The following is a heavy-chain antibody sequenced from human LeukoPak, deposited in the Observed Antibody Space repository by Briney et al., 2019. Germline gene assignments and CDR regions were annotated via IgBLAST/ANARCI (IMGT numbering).Heavy chain of an antibody. CDR3: ARSYYDFWSGSTQYYFDY. J-gene: IGHJ4*02. CDR1: GGSISSGSYY. D-gene: IGHD3-3*01. V-gene: IGHV4-61*02. Sequence: SETLSLTCTVSGGSISSGSYYWSWIRQPAGKGLEWIGRIYTSGSTNYNPSLKSRVTISVDTSKNQFSLKLSSVTAADTAVYYCARSYYDFWSGSTQYYFDYWGQGTLVTVSS. CDR2: IYTSGST.